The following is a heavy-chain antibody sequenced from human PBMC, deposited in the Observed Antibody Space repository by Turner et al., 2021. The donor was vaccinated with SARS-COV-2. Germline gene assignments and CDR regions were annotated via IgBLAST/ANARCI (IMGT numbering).Heavy chain of an antibody. CDR2: ISGSGGST. Sequence: EVQLLESGGGLVQPGGPLRLSCAASGFPFSSYSMSLVRQAPGKGLEGVSAISGSGGSTYYADSVKGRFTISRDNSKNTLYLQMNSLRAEDTAVYYCAKNEMAMIVVVITLFDYWGQGTLVTVSS. V-gene: IGHV3-23*01. J-gene: IGHJ4*02. CDR1: GFPFSSYS. D-gene: IGHD3-22*01. CDR3: AKNEMAMIVVVITLFDY.